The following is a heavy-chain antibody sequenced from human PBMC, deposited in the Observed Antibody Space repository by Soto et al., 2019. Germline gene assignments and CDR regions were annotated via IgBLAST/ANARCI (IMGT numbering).Heavy chain of an antibody. CDR3: AKDPRHYGSGSLPPADY. V-gene: IGHV3-23*01. CDR1: GFTFSSYA. J-gene: IGHJ4*02. CDR2: ISGSGGST. Sequence: EVQLLESGGGLVQPGGSLRLSCAASGFTFSSYAMSWVRQAPGKGLEWVSAISGSGGSTYYADSVKGRFTISRDNSKNTLYLQLNRLRAEDTAVYYWAKDPRHYGSGSLPPADYWGQGTLVTVSS. D-gene: IGHD3-10*01.